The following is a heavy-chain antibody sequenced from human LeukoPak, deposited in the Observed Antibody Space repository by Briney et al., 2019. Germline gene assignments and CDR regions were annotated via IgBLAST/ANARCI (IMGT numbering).Heavy chain of an antibody. CDR2: ISYDGSNK. CDR3: ARESPNYYDSSTPQAPPDY. CDR1: GFTFSSYA. D-gene: IGHD3-22*01. Sequence: PGGSLRLSCAASGFTFSSYAMHWVRQAPGKGLEWVAVISYDGSNKYYADSVKGRFTISRDNSKNTLYLQMNSLRAEDTAVYYCARESPNYYDSSTPQAPPDYWGQGTLVTVSS. J-gene: IGHJ4*02. V-gene: IGHV3-30-3*01.